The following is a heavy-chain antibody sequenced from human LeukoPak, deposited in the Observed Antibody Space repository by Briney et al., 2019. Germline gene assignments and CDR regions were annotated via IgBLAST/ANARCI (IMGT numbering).Heavy chain of an antibody. J-gene: IGHJ4*02. CDR3: STDPHTRF. D-gene: IGHD2-15*01. CDR1: GFTFTNAW. V-gene: IGHV3-15*07. CDR2: IKSNSDGGTT. Sequence: GGSLRLSCAASGFTFTNAWMNWVRQAPGKGLEWVGRIKSNSDGGTTDYAAPVKGRFTISRDDSKHTVYLQMDSLKIEDTAVYYCSTDPHTRFWGQGTLVTVSS.